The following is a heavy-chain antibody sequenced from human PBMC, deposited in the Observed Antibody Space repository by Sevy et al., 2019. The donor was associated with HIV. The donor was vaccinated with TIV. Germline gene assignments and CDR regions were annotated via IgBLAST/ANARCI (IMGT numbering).Heavy chain of an antibody. CDR1: GFTFSSYA. CDR3: ARESYYDSSGYYYDFDY. Sequence: GGSLRLSCAASGFTFSSYAMHWVRQAPGKGLEWVAAISYDGSNKYYADSVKGRFTISRDNSKNTLYLQMNSLRAEDTAVYYCARESYYDSSGYYYDFDYWGQGTLVTVSS. J-gene: IGHJ4*02. D-gene: IGHD3-22*01. CDR2: ISYDGSNK. V-gene: IGHV3-30-3*01.